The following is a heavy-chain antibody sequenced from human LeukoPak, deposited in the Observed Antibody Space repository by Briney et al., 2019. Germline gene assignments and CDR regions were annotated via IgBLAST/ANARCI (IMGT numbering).Heavy chain of an antibody. Sequence: SETLSLTCTVSGGSISSYYWSWIRQPPGKGLEWIGYIYHSGSTYYNPSLKSRVTISVGRSKNQFSLKLSSVTAADTAVYYCARGYDISYGMDVWGQGTTVTVSS. CDR3: ARGYDISYGMDV. V-gene: IGHV4-59*12. J-gene: IGHJ6*02. CDR1: GGSISSYY. D-gene: IGHD3-9*01. CDR2: IYHSGST.